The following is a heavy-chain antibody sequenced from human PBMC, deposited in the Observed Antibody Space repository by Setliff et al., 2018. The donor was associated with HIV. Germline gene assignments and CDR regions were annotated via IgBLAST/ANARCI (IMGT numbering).Heavy chain of an antibody. V-gene: IGHV1-18*01. CDR3: ARDVEHMMDV. CDR2: ISTYSDET. CDR1: GYTFTTYG. J-gene: IGHJ6*02. Sequence: ASVKVSCKPSGYTFTTYGLSWVRQAPGQGLEWMGWISTYSDETSSSQNLQGRLTMTTDTSTGTADMELRSLRSDDTAVYYWARDVEHMMDVWGQGTTVTVSS.